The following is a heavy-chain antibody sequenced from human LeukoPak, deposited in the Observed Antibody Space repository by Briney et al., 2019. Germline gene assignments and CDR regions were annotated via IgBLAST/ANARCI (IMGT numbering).Heavy chain of an antibody. D-gene: IGHD1-7*01. CDR2: INPSGGST. CDR3: ARGSTGTTFDH. Sequence: ASVKVSCKASGYTFINYYMHWVRQAPGQGLEWMGIINPSGGSTSYAQNFQGRVTMTRDTSTSTVYMDLSSLRSEDTAVYYCARGSTGTTFDHWGQGTLVTVSS. J-gene: IGHJ4*02. V-gene: IGHV1-46*03. CDR1: GYTFINYY.